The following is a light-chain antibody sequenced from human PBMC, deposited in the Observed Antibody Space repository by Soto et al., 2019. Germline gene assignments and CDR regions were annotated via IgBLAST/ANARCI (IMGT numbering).Light chain of an antibody. Sequence: QSVLTQPASVSGSPEQSITISCTGTSSDVGGYNYVSWYQQHPGKAPKLMIYEVSNRPSGVSNRFSGSKSGNTASLTISGLQAEDEADYYCSSYTTSSTRGFGGGTKLTVL. J-gene: IGLJ3*02. CDR1: SSDVGGYNY. CDR3: SSYTTSSTRG. V-gene: IGLV2-14*01. CDR2: EVS.